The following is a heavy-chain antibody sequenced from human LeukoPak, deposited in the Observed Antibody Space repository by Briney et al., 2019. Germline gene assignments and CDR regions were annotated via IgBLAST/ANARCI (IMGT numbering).Heavy chain of an antibody. J-gene: IGHJ2*01. CDR2: ISSSSSYI. Sequence: GGSLRLSCAASGFTFSSYSMNWVRQAPGKGLEWVSSISSSSSYIYYADSVKGRFTISRDNAKNSLYLQMNSLRAEDTALYYCAKDYCGGDCYSGWYFDLWGRGTLVTVSS. V-gene: IGHV3-21*04. CDR3: AKDYCGGDCYSGWYFDL. D-gene: IGHD2-21*02. CDR1: GFTFSSYS.